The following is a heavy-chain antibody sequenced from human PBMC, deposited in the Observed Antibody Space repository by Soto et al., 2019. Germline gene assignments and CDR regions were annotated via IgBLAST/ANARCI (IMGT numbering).Heavy chain of an antibody. CDR1: GYNFANCW. V-gene: IGHV5-51*01. J-gene: IGHJ4*02. D-gene: IGHD3-22*01. CDR2: IYPSDSDT. Sequence: GESLKISCSGSGYNFANCWIGWVRQMPGKGLEWMGIIYPSDSDTRYSPSFEGQVTISADRSISTAYLQWNSLKASDTAMYFCARGDSSDYSTATPADYWGQGTLVTVSS. CDR3: ARGDSSDYSTATPADY.